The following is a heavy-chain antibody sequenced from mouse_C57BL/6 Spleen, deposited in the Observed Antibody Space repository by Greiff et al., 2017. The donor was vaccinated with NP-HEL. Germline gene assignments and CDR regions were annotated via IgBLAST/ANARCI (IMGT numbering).Heavy chain of an antibody. Sequence: QVQLKESGAELAKPGASVKLSCKASGYTFTSYWMHWVKQRPGQGLEWIGYINPSSGYTKYNQKFKDKATLTADKSSSTAYMQLSSLTYEDSAVYYCVLGYYRYAMDYWGQGTSVTVSS. CDR1: GYTFTSYW. CDR3: VLGYYRYAMDY. V-gene: IGHV1-7*01. CDR2: INPSSGYT. J-gene: IGHJ4*01. D-gene: IGHD2-3*01.